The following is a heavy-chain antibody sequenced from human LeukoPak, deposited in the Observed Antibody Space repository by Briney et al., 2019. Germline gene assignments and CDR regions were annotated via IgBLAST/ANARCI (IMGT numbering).Heavy chain of an antibody. Sequence: PGRSLRLSCTASGFTFDDYSMHWVRQAPGKGLEWVSGINWNSGDIVYAEAVRGRFTISRDNAKNSVYLQMNSLRPDDTAVYYCAERQQGSGSRYFDYWGQGILVTVSS. CDR1: GFTFDDYS. CDR3: AERQQGSGSRYFDY. D-gene: IGHD3-10*01. V-gene: IGHV3-9*01. CDR2: INWNSGDI. J-gene: IGHJ4*02.